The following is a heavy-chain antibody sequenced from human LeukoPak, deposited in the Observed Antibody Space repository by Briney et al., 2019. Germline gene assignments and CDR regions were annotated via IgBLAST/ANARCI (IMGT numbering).Heavy chain of an antibody. CDR3: AREDYYDSSGYYP. D-gene: IGHD3-22*01. CDR2: ISAYNGNT. CDR1: GGTFSSYA. Sequence: ASVKVSCKASGGTFSSYAISWVRQAPGQGLEWMGWISAYNGNTNYAQKLQGRVTMTTDTSTSTAYMELRSLRSDDTAVYYCAREDYYDSSGYYPWGQGTLVTVSS. V-gene: IGHV1-18*01. J-gene: IGHJ5*02.